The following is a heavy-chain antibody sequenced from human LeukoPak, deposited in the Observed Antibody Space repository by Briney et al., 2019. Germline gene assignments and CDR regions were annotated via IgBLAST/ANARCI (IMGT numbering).Heavy chain of an antibody. CDR2: IPHDGGNK. V-gene: IGHV3-30*04. Sequence: GGSLRLSCVGSGLSLSKSHMHWVRQAPGKRLEWVALIPHDGGNKQYGDSAKGRFTVSREDFKNTVDLNMDSLTVDDTAIYYCAREAYSSGRAGTFGIWGQGTMVTVSS. J-gene: IGHJ3*02. CDR3: AREAYSSGRAGTFGI. D-gene: IGHD6-19*01. CDR1: GLSLSKSH.